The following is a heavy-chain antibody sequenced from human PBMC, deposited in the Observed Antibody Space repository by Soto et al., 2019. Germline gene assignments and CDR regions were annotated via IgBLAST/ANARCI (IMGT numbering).Heavy chain of an antibody. Sequence: PGGSLRLSCAASGFTFSTYWMSWVRQAPGKGLEWVANIKEDGSEKYYVDSVEGRFTISRDNSKNTLYLQMNSLRAEDTAVYYCAKDLYSSSWGYFQHWGQGTLVTVSS. J-gene: IGHJ1*01. CDR3: AKDLYSSSWGYFQH. V-gene: IGHV3-7*03. D-gene: IGHD6-13*01. CDR1: GFTFSTYW. CDR2: IKEDGSEK.